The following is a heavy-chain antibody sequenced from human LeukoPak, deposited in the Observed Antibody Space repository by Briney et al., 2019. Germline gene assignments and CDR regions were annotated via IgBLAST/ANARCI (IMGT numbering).Heavy chain of an antibody. V-gene: IGHV3-30*02. CDR2: IRYDGSNK. Sequence: GGSLRLSCAASGITFSSYGMHWVRQAPGKGLEWVAFIRYDGSNKYYADSVKGRFTISRDNSKNTLYLQMNSLRAEDTAVYYCAKDRGVYCSSTSCRGFDYWGQGTLVTVSS. D-gene: IGHD2-2*01. CDR1: GITFSSYG. J-gene: IGHJ4*02. CDR3: AKDRGVYCSSTSCRGFDY.